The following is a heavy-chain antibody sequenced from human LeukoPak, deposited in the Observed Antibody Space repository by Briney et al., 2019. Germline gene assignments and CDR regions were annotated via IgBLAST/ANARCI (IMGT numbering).Heavy chain of an antibody. CDR3: AREGGEWELLRTFDY. CDR2: ISSSGSTI. CDR1: GFTFSDYY. D-gene: IGHD1-26*01. J-gene: IGHJ4*02. V-gene: IGHV3-11*04. Sequence: GSLRLSCAASGFTFSDYYMNWVRQAPGKGLEWVSYISSSGSTIYYADSVKGRFTISRDNAKNSLYLQMNSLRAEDTAVYYCAREGGEWELLRTFDYWGQGTLVTVSS.